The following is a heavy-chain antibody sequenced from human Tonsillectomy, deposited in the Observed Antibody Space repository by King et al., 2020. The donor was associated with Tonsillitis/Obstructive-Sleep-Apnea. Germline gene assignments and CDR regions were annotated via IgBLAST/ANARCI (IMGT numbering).Heavy chain of an antibody. D-gene: IGHD4-17*01. Sequence: VQLVESGGGVVQPGRSLRLSCAASGFSFSSYAMHWVRQAPGKGLEWVAVIWDDGSNKYYADSVKGRFTISRDNSMNTLYLQMNSLSAEDTAVYFCVRDYGGYPNYCDYWGQGTLVPVSS. CDR2: IWDDGSNK. J-gene: IGHJ4*02. CDR1: GFSFSSYA. CDR3: VRDYGGYPNYCDY. V-gene: IGHV3-33*01.